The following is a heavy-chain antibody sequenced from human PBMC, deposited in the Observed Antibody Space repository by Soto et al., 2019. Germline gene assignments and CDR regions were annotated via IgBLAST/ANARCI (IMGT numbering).Heavy chain of an antibody. D-gene: IGHD3-22*01. CDR3: AREDSPPYYYGMDV. CDR2: ISSSSSYI. V-gene: IGHV3-21*01. Sequence: GGSLRLSCAASGFTFSSYSMSWVRQAPGKGLEWVSSISSSSSYIYYADSVKGRFTISRDNAKNSLYLQMNSLRAEDTAVYYCAREDSPPYYYGMDVWGQGTTVTVSS. J-gene: IGHJ6*02. CDR1: GFTFSSYS.